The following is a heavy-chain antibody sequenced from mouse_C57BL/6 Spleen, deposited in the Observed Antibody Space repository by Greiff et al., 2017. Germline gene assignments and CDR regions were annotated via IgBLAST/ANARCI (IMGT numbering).Heavy chain of an antibody. Sequence: EVHLVESGGGLVKPGGSLKLSCAASGFTFSSYAMSWVRQTPEKRLEWVATISDGGSYTYYPDNVKGRFTISRDNAKNNLYLQMSHLKSEDTAMYYCARDRYYGSSYDYFDYWGQGTTLTVSS. D-gene: IGHD1-1*01. CDR2: ISDGGSYT. CDR1: GFTFSSYA. CDR3: ARDRYYGSSYDYFDY. V-gene: IGHV5-4*01. J-gene: IGHJ2*01.